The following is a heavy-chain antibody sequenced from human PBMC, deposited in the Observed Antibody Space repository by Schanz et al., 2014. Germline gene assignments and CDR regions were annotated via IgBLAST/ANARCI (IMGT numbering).Heavy chain of an antibody. J-gene: IGHJ4*02. Sequence: QVQLVESRGGVVQPGGSLRLSCAASGFTFSSYGMHWVRQVPGKGLEWVAVVCYDGSKKYYADSVKGRFTTSRDNSKNTLHLQMNSLRAEDTAVYHCAKDLPAVAVAPLMTGLYDSWGQGTLVTVSS. CDR3: AKDLPAVAVAPLMTGLYDS. CDR2: VCYDGSKK. V-gene: IGHV3-33*06. D-gene: IGHD6-19*01. CDR1: GFTFSSYG.